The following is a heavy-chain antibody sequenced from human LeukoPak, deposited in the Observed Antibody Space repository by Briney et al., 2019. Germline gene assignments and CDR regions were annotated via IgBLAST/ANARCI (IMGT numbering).Heavy chain of an antibody. D-gene: IGHD1-1*01. CDR2: IYYSGST. Sequence: SETLSLACTVSGGSISSYYWGWIRQPPGKGLEWIGYIYYSGSTNYNPSLKSRVTISVGTSKMQFSLKMSSVTAADTAVYYCTRGDWNHVYFDYWGQGTLVTVSS. J-gene: IGHJ4*02. CDR3: TRGDWNHVYFDY. V-gene: IGHV4-59*01. CDR1: GGSISSYY.